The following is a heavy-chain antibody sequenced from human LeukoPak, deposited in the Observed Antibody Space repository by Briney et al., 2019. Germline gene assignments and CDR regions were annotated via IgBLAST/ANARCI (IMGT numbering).Heavy chain of an antibody. CDR3: ATQGIRLGESSSLYRFADY. V-gene: IGHV3-7*03. Sequence: ETLSLTCAVYGGSFSGYYWDWIRQPPGKGLEWVANIKQDGSETHYVDSVKGRFTISRDNARNSLYLQMDGLRAEDTAMYYCATQGIRLGESSSLYRFADYWGQGTLITVSS. CDR2: IKQDGSET. D-gene: IGHD3-16*02. J-gene: IGHJ4*02. CDR1: GGSFSGYY.